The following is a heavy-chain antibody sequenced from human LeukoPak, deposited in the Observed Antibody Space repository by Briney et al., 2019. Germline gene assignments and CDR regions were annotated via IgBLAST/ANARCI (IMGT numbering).Heavy chain of an antibody. CDR3: ARSSGWYG. V-gene: IGHV3-30*03. Sequence: GGSLRLSCAASGFTFSYYGMFWIRQAPGKGLEWVAMISFDGINKYYGDSVKGRFTISRDNSKSTLYLQMNSLRAEDTAVYYCARSSGWYGWGQGTLVTVSS. D-gene: IGHD6-19*01. J-gene: IGHJ4*02. CDR2: ISFDGINK. CDR1: GFTFSYYG.